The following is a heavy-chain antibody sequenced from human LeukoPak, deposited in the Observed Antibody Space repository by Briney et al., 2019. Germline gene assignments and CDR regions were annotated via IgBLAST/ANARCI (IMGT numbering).Heavy chain of an antibody. CDR3: TRCVTSRTNCYDY. CDR2: MNPNSGNT. D-gene: IGHD2-2*01. V-gene: IGHV1-8*03. Sequence: ASVKVSCKASGYTFTNYDINWVRQATGQGLEWMGWMNPNSGNTGYAQNFQGRVTITRNTSISTAYMELSSLRSEDTAVYYCTRCVTSRTNCYDYWGPGALVTVSS. J-gene: IGHJ4*02. CDR1: GYTFTNYD.